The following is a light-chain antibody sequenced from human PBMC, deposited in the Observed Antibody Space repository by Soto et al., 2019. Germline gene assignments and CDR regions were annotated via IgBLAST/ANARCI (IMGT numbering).Light chain of an antibody. CDR3: QHYGSSRT. CDR2: GTS. V-gene: IGKV3-20*01. J-gene: IGKJ1*01. Sequence: IVLPQSPAILALSPGDSSPLSCRASQSVSSSYLAWYQHKPGQAPRLLLYGTSSRATGIPERFSGSGSGTDFTLNISRLEPEDFAVYYCQHYGSSRTFAQGTKVDI. CDR1: QSVSSSY.